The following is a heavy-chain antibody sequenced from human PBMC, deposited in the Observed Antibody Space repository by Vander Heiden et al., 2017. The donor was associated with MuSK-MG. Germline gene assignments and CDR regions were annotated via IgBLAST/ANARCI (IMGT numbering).Heavy chain of an antibody. V-gene: IGHV3-23*01. D-gene: IGHD2-15*01. Sequence: EVQLLESGGGLVQPGGSLRLSCAASGFTFSSSAMSWVRQAQGKGLEWVSAISGSGGSTYYADSVKGRFTISRDNSKNTLYLQMNSLRAEDTAVYYCARKDIVVVVAALSAPSFDYWGQGTLVTVSS. CDR1: GFTFSSSA. CDR2: ISGSGGST. J-gene: IGHJ4*02. CDR3: ARKDIVVVVAALSAPSFDY.